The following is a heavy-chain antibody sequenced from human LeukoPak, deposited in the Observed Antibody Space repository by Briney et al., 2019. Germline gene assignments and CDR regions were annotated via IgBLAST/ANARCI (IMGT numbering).Heavy chain of an antibody. D-gene: IGHD4-17*01. J-gene: IGHJ6*03. Sequence: PGGSLRLSCAASGFTFRSYGMHWVRQAPGKGLEWVAFIRYDGSNKYYADSVKGRFTISRDNSKNTLYLQMNSLRAEDTAVYYCAKDDYGDYDGDYVDVWGKGTTVTISS. CDR3: AKDDYGDYDGDYVDV. CDR2: IRYDGSNK. CDR1: GFTFRSYG. V-gene: IGHV3-30*02.